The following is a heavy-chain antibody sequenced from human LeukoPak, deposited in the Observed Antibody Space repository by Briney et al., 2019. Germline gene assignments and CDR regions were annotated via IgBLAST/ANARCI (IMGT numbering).Heavy chain of an antibody. CDR1: GFTFSNYS. Sequence: PGGSLRLSCAASGFTFSNYSMNWVRQAPGKGLEWVSYISSSSSTIYYADSVKGRFTISRDNSKNTLFLQMNSLRPEDTGVYYCAKEFSRLYNMDVWGKGTTVTVSS. CDR2: ISSSSSTI. CDR3: AKEFSRLYNMDV. J-gene: IGHJ6*03. D-gene: IGHD3-22*01. V-gene: IGHV3-48*01.